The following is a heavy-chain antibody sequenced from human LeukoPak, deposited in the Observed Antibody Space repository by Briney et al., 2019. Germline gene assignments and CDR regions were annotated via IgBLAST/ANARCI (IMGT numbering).Heavy chain of an antibody. CDR2: IYYSGGT. Sequence: SETLSLTCTVSGGSISSSSHYWGWIRQPPGKGLEWIGSIYYSGGTYYNPSLKSRVTISVDTSKNQFSLKLSSVTAADTAVYYCARHGIVATITHFDYWGQGTLVTVSS. D-gene: IGHD5-12*01. V-gene: IGHV4-39*01. J-gene: IGHJ4*02. CDR1: GGSISSSSHY. CDR3: ARHGIVATITHFDY.